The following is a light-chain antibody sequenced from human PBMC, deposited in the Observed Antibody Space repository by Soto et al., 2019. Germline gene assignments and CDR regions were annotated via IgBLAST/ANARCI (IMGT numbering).Light chain of an antibody. V-gene: IGKV4-1*01. CDR3: QQYYRSRT. CDR1: QSVLYSSNNKNY. J-gene: IGKJ1*01. Sequence: DIVMTQSRDSLAVSLGERATINCKSSQSVLYSSNNKNYLAWYQQKPGQPPKLLIYWASTRESGVPDRFTGSGSGTDFTLTISSLQAEDVAVYYCQQYYRSRTFGQGTKVEIK. CDR2: WAS.